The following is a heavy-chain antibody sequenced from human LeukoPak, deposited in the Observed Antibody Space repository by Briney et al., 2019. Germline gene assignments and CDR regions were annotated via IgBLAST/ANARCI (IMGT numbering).Heavy chain of an antibody. CDR2: IYYSGST. J-gene: IGHJ4*02. CDR1: GGSISSGDYY. V-gene: IGHV4-30-4*01. CDR3: ARVTMVRGVIEVDY. D-gene: IGHD3-10*01. Sequence: PSETLSLTSTVSGGSISSGDYYWSWIRQPPGKGLEWIGYIYYSGSTYYNPSLKSRVTISVDTSKNQFSLKLSSVTAADTAVYYCARVTMVRGVIEVDYWGQGTLVTVSS.